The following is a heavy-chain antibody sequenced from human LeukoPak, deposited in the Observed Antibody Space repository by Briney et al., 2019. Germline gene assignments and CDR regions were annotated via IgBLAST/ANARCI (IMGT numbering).Heavy chain of an antibody. V-gene: IGHV3-66*01. Sequence: GGSLRLSCAASGFTVSTNYMSWVRQAPGKGLEWVSVIYSNGSTYYADSVRGRFTISRDSSKNTLYFQMNSLRAEDTAAYYCARGQYYYDSSGYYYSFYFDYWGQGTLVTVSS. CDR2: IYSNGST. CDR3: ARGQYYYDSSGYYYSFYFDY. D-gene: IGHD3-22*01. CDR1: GFTVSTNY. J-gene: IGHJ4*02.